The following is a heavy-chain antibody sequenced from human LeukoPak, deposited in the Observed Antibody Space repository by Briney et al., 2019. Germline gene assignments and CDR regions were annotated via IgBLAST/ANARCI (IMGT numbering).Heavy chain of an antibody. J-gene: IGHJ6*03. CDR1: GFTFSSYA. V-gene: IGHV3-23*01. Sequence: PGGSLRLSCSASGFTFSSYAMSWVRQAPGKGLEWVSAISGSGGSTYYADSVKGRFTISRDNSKNTLYLQMNSLRAEDTAVYYCAKRAITVTTSYYYYYMDVWGKGTTVTVSS. D-gene: IGHD4-11*01. CDR3: AKRAITVTTSYYYYYMDV. CDR2: ISGSGGST.